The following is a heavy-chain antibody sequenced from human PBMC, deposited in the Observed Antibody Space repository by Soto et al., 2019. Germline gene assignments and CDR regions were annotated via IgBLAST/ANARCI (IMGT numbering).Heavy chain of an antibody. CDR3: AKDLVMITFGGVIVHGGAFDI. CDR2: ISGSGGST. J-gene: IGHJ3*02. Sequence: GGSLRLSCAASGFTFSSYAMSWVRQAPGKGLEWVSAISGSGGSTYYADSVKGRFTISRDNSKNTLYLQMNSLRAEDTAVYYCAKDLVMITFGGVIVHGGAFDIWGQGTMVTVSS. D-gene: IGHD3-16*02. V-gene: IGHV3-23*01. CDR1: GFTFSSYA.